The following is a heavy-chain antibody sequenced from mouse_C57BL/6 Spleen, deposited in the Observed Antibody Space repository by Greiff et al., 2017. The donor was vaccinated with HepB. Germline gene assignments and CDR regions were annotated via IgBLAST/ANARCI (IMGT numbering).Heavy chain of an antibody. J-gene: IGHJ4*01. CDR3: ERGGSSSLYAMDY. Sequence: EVQLQQSGPELVKPGDSVKISCKASGYSFTGYFMNWVMQSPGKSLEWIGRINPYNGDTFYNQKFKGKATLTVDKSSSTAHMELRSLTSEDSAVYSCERGGSSSLYAMDYWGQGTSVTVSS. CDR1: GYSFTGYF. CDR2: INPYNGDT. V-gene: IGHV1-20*01. D-gene: IGHD1-1*01.